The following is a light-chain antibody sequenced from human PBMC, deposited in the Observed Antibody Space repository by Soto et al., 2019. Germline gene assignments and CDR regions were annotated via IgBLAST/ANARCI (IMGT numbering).Light chain of an antibody. Sequence: ELVMTQSPATLSVSPGERATLSCRASQSVSSNLAWYQQKPGQAPRLLIYVASTRATGIPARFSGSGSGTEFTLTISSLQSEDFAVYYCQQYNNWPSWTFGQGTKVEIK. CDR3: QQYNNWPSWT. CDR1: QSVSSN. V-gene: IGKV3-15*01. J-gene: IGKJ1*01. CDR2: VAS.